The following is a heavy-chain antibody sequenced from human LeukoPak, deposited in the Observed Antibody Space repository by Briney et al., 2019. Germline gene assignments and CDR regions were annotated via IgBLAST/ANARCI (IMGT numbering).Heavy chain of an antibody. CDR3: TRGPSHGAFDI. CDR2: INPNTGGT. CDR1: GYTSTGYY. J-gene: IGHJ3*02. Sequence: ASVKVSCKASGYTSTGYYMHWVRQAPGQGLEWMGWINPNTGGTNYAQKFQGRVTLTRDTSINTAYMELRWLSSDDTAVYYCTRGPSHGAFDIWGQGTMVTVSS. D-gene: IGHD2-2*01. V-gene: IGHV1-2*02.